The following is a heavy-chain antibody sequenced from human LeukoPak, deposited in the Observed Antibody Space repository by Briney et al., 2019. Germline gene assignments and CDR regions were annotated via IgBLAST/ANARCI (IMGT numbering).Heavy chain of an antibody. D-gene: IGHD3-3*01. CDR2: IRYDGSNK. CDR1: GFTFSSYG. CDR3: ARTYYDYWSGPYAFDI. J-gene: IGHJ3*02. V-gene: IGHV3-30*02. Sequence: GGSLRLSCAASGFTFSSYGMHWVRQAPGKGLEWVAFIRYDGSNKYYADSVKGRFTISRDNSENTLYLRMNNLRAEDTAVVYCARTYYDYWSGPYAFDIWGQGTMITVSS.